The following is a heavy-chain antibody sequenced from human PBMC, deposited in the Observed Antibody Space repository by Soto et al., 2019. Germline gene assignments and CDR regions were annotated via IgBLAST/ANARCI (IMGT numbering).Heavy chain of an antibody. CDR2: ISYDGSNK. CDR3: AKDHSRGYYDSSVERYFDY. V-gene: IGHV3-30*18. J-gene: IGHJ4*02. Sequence: GGSLRLSCAASGFTFSSYGMHWVRQAPGKGLEWVAAISYDGSNKYYADSVKGRFTISRDNSKNTLYLQMNSLRAEDTAVYYCAKDHSRGYYDSSVERYFDYWGQGNLVTVSS. D-gene: IGHD3-22*01. CDR1: GFTFSSYG.